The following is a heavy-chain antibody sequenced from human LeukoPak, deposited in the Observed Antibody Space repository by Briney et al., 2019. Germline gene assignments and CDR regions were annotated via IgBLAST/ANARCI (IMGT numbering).Heavy chain of an antibody. J-gene: IGHJ6*02. CDR2: ISAYNGNT. D-gene: IGHD5-18*01. V-gene: IGHV1-18*01. CDR1: GYTFTSYG. Sequence: GASVKVSCKASGYTFTSYGISWVRQAPGQGLEWMGWISAYNGNTNYAQKLQGRVTMTTDTSTSTAYMELSRLRSDDTAVYYCARLDIYSYGHYYYGMDVWGQGTTVTVSS. CDR3: ARLDIYSYGHYYYGMDV.